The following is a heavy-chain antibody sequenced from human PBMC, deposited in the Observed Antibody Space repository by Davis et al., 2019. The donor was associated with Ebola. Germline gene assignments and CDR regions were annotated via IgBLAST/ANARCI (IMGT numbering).Heavy chain of an antibody. V-gene: IGHV4-34*01. CDR3: ARGRRLWFGELFNYGMDV. Sequence: MPSETLSLTCAVYGGSFSGYYWSWIRQPPGKGLEWIGEINHSGSTNYNPSLKSRVTISVDTSKNQFSLKLSSVTAADTARYYCARGRRLWFGELFNYGMDVWGQGTTVTVSS. CDR1: GGSFSGYY. D-gene: IGHD3-10*01. CDR2: INHSGST. J-gene: IGHJ6*02.